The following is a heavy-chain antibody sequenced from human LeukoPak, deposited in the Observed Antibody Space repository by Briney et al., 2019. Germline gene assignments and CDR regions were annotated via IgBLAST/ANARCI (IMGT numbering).Heavy chain of an antibody. Sequence: GGSLRLSCAASGFTFSSYSMNWVRQAPGKGLEWVSSISSSSSYIYYADSVKGRFTISRDNAKNSLYLQMNSLRAEDTAVYYCARDVYIVATIVADYWGQGTLVTVSS. D-gene: IGHD5-12*01. CDR3: ARDVYIVATIVADY. CDR2: ISSSSSYI. V-gene: IGHV3-21*01. CDR1: GFTFSSYS. J-gene: IGHJ4*02.